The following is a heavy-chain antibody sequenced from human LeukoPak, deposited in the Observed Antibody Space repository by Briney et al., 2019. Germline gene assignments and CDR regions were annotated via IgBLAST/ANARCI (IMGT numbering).Heavy chain of an antibody. CDR2: VRAGGETT. CDR3: ARDPGNSAGTFDY. D-gene: IGHD2/OR15-2a*01. V-gene: IGHV3-23*01. Sequence: GGSLRLSCVASGFTFNKYAMSWVRQAPGKGPEWVSVVRAGGETTYADSVKGRFTISRDNSKNTVYLQMNSLRAEDTAVYYCARDPGNSAGTFDYWGQGTLVTVSS. J-gene: IGHJ4*02. CDR1: GFTFNKYA.